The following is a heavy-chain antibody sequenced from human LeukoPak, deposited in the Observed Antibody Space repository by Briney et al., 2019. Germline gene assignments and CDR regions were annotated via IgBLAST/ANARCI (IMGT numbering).Heavy chain of an antibody. CDR3: ATGDYGVHGDY. J-gene: IGHJ4*02. D-gene: IGHD4/OR15-4a*01. CDR2: INQDGNKK. V-gene: IGHV3-7*03. CDR1: GFAFSNYW. Sequence: GGSLRLSCAASGFAFSNYWMTWDRQAPGKGLEWVAHINQDGNKKYYVDSVKGRFTIFGDNAKNSLYLQMNSLRAEDTAVYYCATGDYGVHGDYWGQGILVTVSS.